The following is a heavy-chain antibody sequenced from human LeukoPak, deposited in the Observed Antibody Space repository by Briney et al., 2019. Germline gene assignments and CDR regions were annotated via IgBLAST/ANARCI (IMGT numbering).Heavy chain of an antibody. J-gene: IGHJ4*02. V-gene: IGHV1-2*02. CDR2: INPNSGGT. Sequence: ASVKVSCKASGYTFTAYYMHWVRQAPGQGLEWMGWINPNSGGTNYAQKFQGRVTMTRDTSISTAYMELSRLRSDDTAVYYCAREDSSVSDFDYWGQGTLVTVSS. CDR1: GYTFTAYY. CDR3: AREDSSVSDFDY. D-gene: IGHD1-14*01.